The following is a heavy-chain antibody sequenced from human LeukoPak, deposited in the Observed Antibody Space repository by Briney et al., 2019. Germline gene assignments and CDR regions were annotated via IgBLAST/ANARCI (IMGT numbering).Heavy chain of an antibody. D-gene: IGHD3-22*01. J-gene: IGHJ4*02. CDR3: ARGGRFASGYLL. Sequence: SETLSLTCTATGGSISNYYWSWIRQPPGKGLEWIGYIYYSGSTNYNPSLKSRVTISVDTSKNQFSRKLSSVTAADTAVYYCARGGRFASGYLLWGQGTLVTVSS. CDR2: IYYSGST. V-gene: IGHV4-59*01. CDR1: GGSISNYY.